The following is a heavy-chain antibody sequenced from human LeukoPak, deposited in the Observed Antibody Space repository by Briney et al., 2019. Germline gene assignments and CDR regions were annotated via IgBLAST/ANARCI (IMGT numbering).Heavy chain of an antibody. Sequence: GASVKVSCKASGYTFTTYYMHWVRQAPGQGLEWMGIINPSGGSTRYAQKFQGRVTMTRDTSTSTVYMELSSLKSEDTAVYYCARVHGDYPSGLYYGLDVWGQGTTVTVSS. CDR2: INPSGGST. V-gene: IGHV1-46*01. CDR1: GYTFTTYY. CDR3: ARVHGDYPSGLYYGLDV. J-gene: IGHJ6*02. D-gene: IGHD4-17*01.